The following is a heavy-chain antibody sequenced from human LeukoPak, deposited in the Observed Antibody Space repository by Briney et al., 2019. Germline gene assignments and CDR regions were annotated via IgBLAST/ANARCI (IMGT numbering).Heavy chain of an antibody. Sequence: ASVKVSCKVSGYTFTGYYMHWVRQAPGQGLEWMGWINPNSGGTNYAQKFQGRVTMTRDTSISTAYMELSRLRSDDTAVYYCARGEVDTDYYDSSGYYWDYWGQGTLVTVSS. V-gene: IGHV1-2*02. CDR3: ARGEVDTDYYDSSGYYWDY. J-gene: IGHJ4*02. D-gene: IGHD3-22*01. CDR1: GYTFTGYY. CDR2: INPNSGGT.